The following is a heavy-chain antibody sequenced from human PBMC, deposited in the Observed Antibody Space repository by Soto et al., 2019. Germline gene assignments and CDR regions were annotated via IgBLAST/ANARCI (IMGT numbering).Heavy chain of an antibody. D-gene: IGHD2-15*01. CDR2: INSEGSSR. Sequence: AQLVESGGGSVQPGGSLRLHCAASGFTFSSHWMYWVRQAPGKGLFWVSRINSEGSSRRYADSVNGRFTVSRDNAKNTLYLQMNRLRAEDTAVYYCAREATYRSGRGMDVWGQGTLVTVSS. V-gene: IGHV3-74*01. J-gene: IGHJ4*02. CDR1: GFTFSSHW. CDR3: AREATYRSGRGMDV.